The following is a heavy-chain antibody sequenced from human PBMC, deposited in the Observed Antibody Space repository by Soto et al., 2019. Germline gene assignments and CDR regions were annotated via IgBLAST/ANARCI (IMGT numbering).Heavy chain of an antibody. D-gene: IGHD2-21*02. CDR2: ISAYNGNT. CDR1: GYTFTSYG. J-gene: IGHJ6*02. CDR3: SRGTCGGDCYSYYYYGMDV. V-gene: IGHV1-18*01. Sequence: ASVKVSCKASGYTFTSYGISWVRQAPGQGLEWMGWISAYNGNTNYAQKHQGRVTITTDTSTSTVYMELSSLRSEDTAVYYCSRGTCGGDCYSYYYYGMDVWGQGTTVTVSS.